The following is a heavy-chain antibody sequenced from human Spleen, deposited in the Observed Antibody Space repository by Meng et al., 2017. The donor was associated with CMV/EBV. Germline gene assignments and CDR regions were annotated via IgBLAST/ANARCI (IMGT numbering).Heavy chain of an antibody. J-gene: IGHJ4*02. CDR1: GFTFDDHG. D-gene: IGHD3-10*01. Sequence: GESLKISCATSGFTFDDHGMVWVRQAPGKGLEWVAGINWNDGSTAYGDSVQGRFTISRDNAKNSLYLQMNSLRAEDTAVYYCAKEEAWFGELLDDYWGQGTLATVSS. CDR2: INWNDGST. V-gene: IGHV3-20*04. CDR3: AKEEAWFGELLDDY.